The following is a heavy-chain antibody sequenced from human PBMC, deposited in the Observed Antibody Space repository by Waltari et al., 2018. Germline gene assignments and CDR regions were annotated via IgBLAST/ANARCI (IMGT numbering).Heavy chain of an antibody. V-gene: IGHV1-8*01. CDR2: MNPKRGKT. J-gene: IGHJ6*02. D-gene: IGHD3-3*01. Sequence: QVQLVQSGAEVKKPGASVKVSCKASGYTFTSYDINWVRQATGQGLEWMGWMNPKRGKTGYAQKFQGRVTMTRNTSISTADMELSSLRSEDTAVYYCARFPYYDFWSGYFDGMDVWGQGTTVTVSS. CDR1: GYTFTSYD. CDR3: ARFPYYDFWSGYFDGMDV.